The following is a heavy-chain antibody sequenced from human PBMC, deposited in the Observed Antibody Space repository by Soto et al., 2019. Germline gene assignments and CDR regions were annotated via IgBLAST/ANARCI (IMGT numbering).Heavy chain of an antibody. J-gene: IGHJ4*02. D-gene: IGHD3-10*01. V-gene: IGHV3-33*01. CDR3: ASEFFSGCFDLDY. CDR1: GFTFSSYG. CDR2: IWSDATNK. Sequence: QVQLVESGGGVVQPGRSLRLSCAASGFTFSSYGIHWVRQAPGKGLEWVALIWSDATNKYYADTVKGRFTISRDNSKNTLYRQRNRRRAEYAAVYYCASEFFSGCFDLDYWGQGTLVT.